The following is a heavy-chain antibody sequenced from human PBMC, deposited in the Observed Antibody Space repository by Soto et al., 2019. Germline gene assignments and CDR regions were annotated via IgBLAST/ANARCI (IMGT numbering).Heavy chain of an antibody. CDR2: IKSKTDGGTT. V-gene: IGHV3-15*01. CDR1: GFTFTNAS. CDR3: TTGHPIYYVAPHLDY. D-gene: IGHD3-10*01. Sequence: GGSLRLSSAASGFTFTNASITWVRMAPGKGLEWVGRIKSKTDGGTTDYAAPVKGRFTISRDDSKNTLFLQMNSLKTEDTAVYYCTTGHPIYYVAPHLDYWGQGT. J-gene: IGHJ4*02.